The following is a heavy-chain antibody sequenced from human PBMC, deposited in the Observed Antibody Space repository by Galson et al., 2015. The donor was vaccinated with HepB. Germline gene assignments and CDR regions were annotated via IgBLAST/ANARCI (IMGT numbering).Heavy chain of an antibody. CDR3: ARAVPYYYDSSGYYPLWYFDY. Sequence: SVKVSCKASGYTFTSYDINWVRQATGQGLEWMGWMNPNSGNTGYAQKFQGRVTMTRNTSISTAYMELSSLRSEDTAVYYCARAVPYYYDSSGYYPLWYFDYWGQGTLVTVSS. CDR2: MNPNSGNT. D-gene: IGHD3-22*01. J-gene: IGHJ4*02. CDR1: GYTFTSYD. V-gene: IGHV1-8*01.